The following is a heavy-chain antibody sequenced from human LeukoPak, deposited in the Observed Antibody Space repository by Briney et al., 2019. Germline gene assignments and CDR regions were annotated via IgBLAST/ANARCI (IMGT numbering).Heavy chain of an antibody. Sequence: PSETLSLTCTVSGGSISSYYWSWIRQPPGKGLEWIGYIHYSGSTNYNPSHKSRVTISVDTSKNQFSLKLNSVTAADTAVYYCARGEKPYDYWGQGTLVSVSS. D-gene: IGHD3-10*01. V-gene: IGHV4-59*08. CDR2: IHYSGST. J-gene: IGHJ4*02. CDR3: ARGEKPYDY. CDR1: GGSISSYY.